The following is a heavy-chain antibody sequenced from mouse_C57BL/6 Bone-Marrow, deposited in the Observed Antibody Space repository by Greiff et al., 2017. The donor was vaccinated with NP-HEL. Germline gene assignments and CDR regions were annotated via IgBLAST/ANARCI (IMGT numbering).Heavy chain of an antibody. CDR3: ARWDFYYGSDYFDY. D-gene: IGHD1-1*01. J-gene: IGHJ2*01. CDR2: IYPGSGST. CDR1: GYTFTSYW. Sequence: QVQLKQPGAELVKPGASVKMSCKASGYTFTSYWITWVKQRPGQGLEWIGDIYPGSGSTNYNEKFKSKATLTVDTSSSTAYMQLSSLTSEDSAVYYCARWDFYYGSDYFDYWGQGTTLTVSS. V-gene: IGHV1-55*01.